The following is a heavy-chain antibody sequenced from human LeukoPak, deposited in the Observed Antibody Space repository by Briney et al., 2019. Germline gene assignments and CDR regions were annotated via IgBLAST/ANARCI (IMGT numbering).Heavy chain of an antibody. V-gene: IGHV4-39*01. J-gene: IGHJ5*02. CDR2: IYYSGST. D-gene: IGHD3-9*01. Sequence: SETLSLTRTVSGGSISTRSYFWGWIRQPPGKGLEWIGSIYYSGSTYYNSSLKSRVTISVDTSKNQFSLKLSSVTAADTAVYYCARGEYYDILTGYYKKNWFDPWGQGTLVTVSS. CDR1: GGSISTRSYF. CDR3: ARGEYYDILTGYYKKNWFDP.